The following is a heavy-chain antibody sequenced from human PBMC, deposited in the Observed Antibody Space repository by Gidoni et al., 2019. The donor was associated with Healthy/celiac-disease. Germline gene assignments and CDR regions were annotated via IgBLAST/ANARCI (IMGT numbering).Heavy chain of an antibody. CDR1: GGSISSSSYY. Sequence: QLQLQESGPGLVKPSETLSLTCTVSGGSISSSSYYWGWIRQRPGKGLAWIGSIYYSGRTYYNPSLKSRVTISVDTSKNQFSLKLSSVTAADTAVYYCARIYDSSGYNLDYFDYWGQGTLVTVSS. J-gene: IGHJ4*02. V-gene: IGHV4-39*01. D-gene: IGHD3-22*01. CDR2: IYYSGRT. CDR3: ARIYDSSGYNLDYFDY.